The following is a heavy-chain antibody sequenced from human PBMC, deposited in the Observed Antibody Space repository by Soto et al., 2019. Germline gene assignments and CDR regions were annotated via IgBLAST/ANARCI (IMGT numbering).Heavy chain of an antibody. J-gene: IGHJ3*02. V-gene: IGHV1-8*01. CDR1: GYTFTSYD. D-gene: IGHD3-10*01. CDR3: AREWRPNHGSAYYALDI. CDR2: MNPNSGNT. Sequence: RASVKVSCKASGYTFTSYDINWVRQATGQGLEWMGWMNPNSGNTGYAQKFQGRVTMTRNTSISTAYMELSSLRSEDTAVYYCAREWRPNHGSAYYALDIWGKGTMVTV.